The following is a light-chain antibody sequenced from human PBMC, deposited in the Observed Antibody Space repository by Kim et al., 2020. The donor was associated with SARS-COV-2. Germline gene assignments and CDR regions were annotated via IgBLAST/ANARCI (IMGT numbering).Light chain of an antibody. CDR1: SLRKCY. Sequence: VALGQTVRLTCQGDSLRKCYATWYQQRPGQAPTLVLYGKYDRPSGIPDRFSGSASGNTASLTITGAQAEDEGDYYCSSRDSSGDQVVFGGGTKLTVL. V-gene: IGLV3-19*01. J-gene: IGLJ3*02. CDR2: GKY. CDR3: SSRDSSGDQVV.